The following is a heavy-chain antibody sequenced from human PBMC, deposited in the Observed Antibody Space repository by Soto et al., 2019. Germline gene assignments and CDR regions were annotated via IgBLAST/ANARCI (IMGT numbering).Heavy chain of an antibody. CDR3: ARGRDRDYLESSFDY. J-gene: IGHJ4*02. D-gene: IGHD4-17*01. V-gene: IGHV3-33*01. Sequence: PGGSLRLSCAASGFTFSSYGMHWVRQAPGKGLEWVAVIWYDGSNKYYADSVKGRFTISRDNSKNTLYLQMNSLRAEDTAVYYCARGRDRDYLESSFDYWGQGTLVTVSS. CDR1: GFTFSSYG. CDR2: IWYDGSNK.